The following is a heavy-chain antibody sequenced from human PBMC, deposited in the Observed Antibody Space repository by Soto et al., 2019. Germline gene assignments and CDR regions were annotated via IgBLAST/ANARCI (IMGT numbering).Heavy chain of an antibody. CDR2: INHSGTT. V-gene: IGHV4-34*01. CDR1: RGSFSGFY. D-gene: IGHD6-25*01. J-gene: IGHJ6*02. CDR3: ARGRGYVYGSNFYGLDV. Sequence: SETLSLTCGVYRGSFSGFYWSWVRQTPGGGLEWIGEINHSGTTNYNPSFQNRVTISVDKSTNNFSLKMTSVTAADAAVYYCARGRGYVYGSNFYGLDVWGQGTTGTVS.